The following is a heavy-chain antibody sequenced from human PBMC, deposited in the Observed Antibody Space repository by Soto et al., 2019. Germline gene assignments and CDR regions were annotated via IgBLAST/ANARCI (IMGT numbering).Heavy chain of an antibody. CDR3: TTDTPTAPLAFDI. J-gene: IGHJ3*02. CDR2: IKSKTDGGTT. CDR1: GFTFSNAW. V-gene: IGHV3-15*01. Sequence: GSLRLSCAASGFTFSNAWMSWVRQAPGKGLEWVGRIKSKTDGGTTDYAAPVKGRFTISRDDSKNTLYLQMNSLKTEDTAVYYCTTDTPTAPLAFDIWGQGTVVTVSS.